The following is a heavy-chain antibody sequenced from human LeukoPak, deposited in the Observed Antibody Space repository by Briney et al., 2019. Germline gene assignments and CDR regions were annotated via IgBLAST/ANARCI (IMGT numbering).Heavy chain of an antibody. D-gene: IGHD3-22*01. Sequence: GGSLRLSCAASGFTFSSYWMSWVRQAPGKGLEWAANIKQDGSEKYYVDSVKGRFTISRDNAKNSLYLQMNSLRAEDTAVYYCARDETYYYDSSGYYFDYWGQGTLVTVSS. V-gene: IGHV3-7*01. J-gene: IGHJ4*02. CDR1: GFTFSSYW. CDR2: IKQDGSEK. CDR3: ARDETYYYDSSGYYFDY.